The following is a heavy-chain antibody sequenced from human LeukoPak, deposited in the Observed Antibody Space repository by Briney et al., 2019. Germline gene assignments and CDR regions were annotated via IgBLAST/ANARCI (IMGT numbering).Heavy chain of an antibody. J-gene: IGHJ6*02. CDR2: ISWNSGSI. D-gene: IGHD2-2*01. CDR3: AKDIGHIVVVPAAIPYYYGMDV. Sequence: GGSLRLSCAASGLTFDDYAMHWVRRARGKGLEWVSGISWNSGSIVYADSVKGRFTISRDNAKNSLYLQMNSLRAEDTALYYCAKDIGHIVVVPAAIPYYYGMDVWGQGTTVTVSS. CDR1: GLTFDDYA. V-gene: IGHV3-9*01.